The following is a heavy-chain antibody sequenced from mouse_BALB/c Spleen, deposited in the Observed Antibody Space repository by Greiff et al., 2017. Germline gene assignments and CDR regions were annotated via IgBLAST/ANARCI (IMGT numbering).Heavy chain of an antibody. V-gene: IGHV14-3*02. CDR3: APGFAY. CDR2: IDPANGNS. CDR1: GFNIKDTY. Sequence: VQLQQSGAELVKPGASVKLSCTASGFNIKDTYMHWVKQRPEQGLEWIGRIDPANGNSKYDPKFQGKATITADTSSNTAYLQLSSLTSEDTAVYYCAPGFAYWGQGTLVTVSA. J-gene: IGHJ3*01.